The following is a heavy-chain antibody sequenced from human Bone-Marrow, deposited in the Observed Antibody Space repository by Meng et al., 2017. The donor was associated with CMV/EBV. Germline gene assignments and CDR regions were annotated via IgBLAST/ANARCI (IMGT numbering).Heavy chain of an antibody. CDR1: GGSFSGYY. D-gene: IGHD1-14*01. V-gene: IGHV4-34*01. J-gene: IGHJ4*02. Sequence: QGQLQHWGAGLLKPSATLSLTCAVYGGSFSGYYWSWIRQPPGKGLEWIGEIKHSGSTNYNPSLKSRVTISVDTSKNQFSLKLSSVTAADTAVYYCASIPHPSRRTHITDFDYWGQGTLVTVSS. CDR3: ASIPHPSRRTHITDFDY. CDR2: IKHSGST.